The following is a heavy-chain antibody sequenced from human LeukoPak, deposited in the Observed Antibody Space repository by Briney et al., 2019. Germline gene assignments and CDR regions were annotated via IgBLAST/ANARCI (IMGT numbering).Heavy chain of an antibody. J-gene: IGHJ5*02. CDR3: SRGVLPAADLPPLLTP. Sequence: ASVRASGTASEYTFTSYYMHWVRQAPGQGLEWMGIINPSGGSISYAQKFQGRVTMTRDMSTSTVYMELSSLRSEDTAVYYCSRGVLPAADLPPLLTPWGQGNLVTVSS. CDR1: EYTFTSYY. D-gene: IGHD2-2*01. V-gene: IGHV1-46*01. CDR2: INPSGGSI.